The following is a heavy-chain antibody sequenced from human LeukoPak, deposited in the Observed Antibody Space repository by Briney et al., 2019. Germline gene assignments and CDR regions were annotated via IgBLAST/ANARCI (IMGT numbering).Heavy chain of an antibody. CDR3: ARAGGGWYIWDY. CDR1: GFTVSSNE. V-gene: IGHV3-38-3*01. Sequence: AGGSLRLSCAASGFTVSSNEMSWVRQAPGKGLEWVSSISGGSTYYADSVKGRFTISRDNSKNTLYLQMNSLRAEDTAVYYCARAGGGWYIWDYWGQGTLVTVSS. CDR2: ISGGST. J-gene: IGHJ4*02. D-gene: IGHD2-15*01.